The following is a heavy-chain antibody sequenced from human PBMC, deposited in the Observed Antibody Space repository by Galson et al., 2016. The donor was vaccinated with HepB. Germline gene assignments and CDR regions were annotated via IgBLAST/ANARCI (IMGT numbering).Heavy chain of an antibody. CDR2: IYHSGST. CDR3: ARGGGFGECAY. D-gene: IGHD3-10*01. V-gene: IGHV4-30-2*01. Sequence: TLSLTCAVSGGSISSGGYSWSWIRQPPGKGLEWIGYIYHSGSTNYNPSLKSRVTISVDRSKNQFSLKLSSVTAADTAVYYCARGGGFGECAYWGQGTLVTVSS. J-gene: IGHJ4*02. CDR1: GGSISSGGYS.